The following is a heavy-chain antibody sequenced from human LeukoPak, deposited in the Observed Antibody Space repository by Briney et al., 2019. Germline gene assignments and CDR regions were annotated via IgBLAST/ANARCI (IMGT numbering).Heavy chain of an antibody. CDR2: VSAYNGNT. Sequence: ASVKVSCKASGYTSTSYGISWVRQAPGQGLEWMGWVSAYNGNTNYAQKLQGRVTMTTDTSTRTAYMELRSLRSDDTAVYYCARGEPDTAMVPGNYWGQGTLVTVSS. CDR3: ARGEPDTAMVPGNY. D-gene: IGHD5-18*01. V-gene: IGHV1-18*04. J-gene: IGHJ4*02. CDR1: GYTSTSYG.